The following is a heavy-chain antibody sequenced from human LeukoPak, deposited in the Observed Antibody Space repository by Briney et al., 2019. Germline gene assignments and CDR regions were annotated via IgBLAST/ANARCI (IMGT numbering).Heavy chain of an antibody. CDR1: GFTFSNFW. Sequence: GGSLRLSCAVSGFTFSNFWLSWVGQAPGRGLEGVANIHPEGNENDPVEPVKGRFTISRANTKTLLFMKMNGLRDAATAVYSCARGGDSSGDLWGQGTLVTVSS. CDR3: ARGGDSSGDL. CDR2: IHPEGNEN. V-gene: IGHV3-7*04. J-gene: IGHJ5*02. D-gene: IGHD6-6*01.